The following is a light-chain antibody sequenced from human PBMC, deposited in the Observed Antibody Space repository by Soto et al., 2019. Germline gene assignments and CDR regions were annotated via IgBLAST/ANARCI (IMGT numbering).Light chain of an antibody. CDR2: DVS. V-gene: IGLV2-14*01. CDR1: SSDVGGYNY. CDR3: SSYTSSSTRV. J-gene: IGLJ3*02. Sequence: QSALTQPAAVSVSPGQSITISCTGTSSDVGGYNYVSWYQQHPGKAPKLMIYDVSNRPSGVSNRFSGPKSGNTASLTISGLQAEDEADYYCSSYTSSSTRVFGGGTKLTVL.